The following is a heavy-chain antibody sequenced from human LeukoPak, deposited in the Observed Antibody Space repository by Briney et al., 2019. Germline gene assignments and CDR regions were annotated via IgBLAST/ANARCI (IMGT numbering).Heavy chain of an antibody. V-gene: IGHV3-21*05. J-gene: IGHJ6*03. D-gene: IGHD1-26*01. CDR1: AFTFSSYS. CDR2: ISISSGII. CDR3: ARDPYSGNYGAYYYYMDV. Sequence: GGSLRLSCAASAFTFSSYSMNWVSPDPGKGWEWGTYISISSGIIYYAESVKGRFTISRDNAKNSLYLQVDSLRVEDTAVYYCARDPYSGNYGAYYYYMDVWGKGTTVTISS.